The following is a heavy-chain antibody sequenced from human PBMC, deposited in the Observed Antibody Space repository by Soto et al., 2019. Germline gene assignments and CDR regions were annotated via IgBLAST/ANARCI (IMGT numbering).Heavy chain of an antibody. CDR1: GFTFGSFS. D-gene: IGHD6-19*01. J-gene: IGHJ4*02. V-gene: IGHV3-74*01. CDR2: INSDGTST. CDR3: ARDGWAVAEN. Sequence: QLVESGGGFVQPGGSLRLSCAASGFTFGSFSMPWVRQAPGKGLVWVSRINSDGTSTNYADFMEGRFTISRDNAKNTLYLQMSSLRAEDTAVYYCARDGWAVAENWGQGTLVTVSS.